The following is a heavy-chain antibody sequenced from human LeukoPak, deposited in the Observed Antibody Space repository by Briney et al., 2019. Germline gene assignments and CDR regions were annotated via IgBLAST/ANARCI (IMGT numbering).Heavy chain of an antibody. V-gene: IGHV3-30*02. CDR2: IRYDGSNK. J-gene: IGHJ4*02. D-gene: IGHD3-22*01. CDR1: GFTFSSYG. CDR3: AKRRSYYYDSGGLDY. Sequence: PGGSLRLSCAASGFTFSSYGMHWVRQAPGKGLEWVAFIRYDGSNKYYADSVKGRFTISRDNSKNTLYLQMNSLRAEDTAVYYCAKRRSYYYDSGGLDYWGQGTLVTVSS.